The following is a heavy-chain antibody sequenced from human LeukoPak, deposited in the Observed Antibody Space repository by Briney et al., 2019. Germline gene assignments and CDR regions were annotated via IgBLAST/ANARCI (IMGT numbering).Heavy chain of an antibody. CDR2: IGTAGDT. J-gene: IGHJ4*02. D-gene: IGHD6-13*01. Sequence: GGSLRLSCAASGFTFSNYDMHWVRQAAGKGLEWVSGIGTAGDTYYPGSVKGRFTISRENAKNSLCLHMNSLSAGDTAVYYCASSPAYSSSWYAIDNWGQGTLVTVSS. CDR1: GFTFSNYD. V-gene: IGHV3-13*01. CDR3: ASSPAYSSSWYAIDN.